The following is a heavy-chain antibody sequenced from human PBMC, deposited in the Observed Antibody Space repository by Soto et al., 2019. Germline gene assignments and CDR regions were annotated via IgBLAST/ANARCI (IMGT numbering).Heavy chain of an antibody. CDR3: ARGTVRDHDFGDH. Sequence: EVQLVESGGDLVQPGGSLRLSCAASGFTFSTYWMHWVRQVPGKGPEWVSRVSGDGSSTAYADSVRGRFIISRDNAKNTLYLQMNSLRVDDTAVYYCARGTVRDHDFGDHWGLGTRVAVSS. V-gene: IGHV3-74*01. J-gene: IGHJ4*02. D-gene: IGHD4-17*01. CDR2: VSGDGSST. CDR1: GFTFSTYW.